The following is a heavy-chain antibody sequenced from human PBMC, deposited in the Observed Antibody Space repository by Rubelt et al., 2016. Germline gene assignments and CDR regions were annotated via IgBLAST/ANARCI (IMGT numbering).Heavy chain of an antibody. CDR3: TTDPRVVAATAYYYYGMDV. Sequence: ISYDGSNKYYADSVKGRFTISRDNSKNTLYLQMNSLKTEDTAVYYCTTDPRVVAATAYYYYGMDVWGQGTTVTVSS. D-gene: IGHD2-15*01. J-gene: IGHJ6*02. CDR2: ISYDGSNK. V-gene: IGHV3-30*07.